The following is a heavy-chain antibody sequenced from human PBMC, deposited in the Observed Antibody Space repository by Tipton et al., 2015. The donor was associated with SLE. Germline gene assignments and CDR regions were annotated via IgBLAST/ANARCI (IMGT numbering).Heavy chain of an antibody. V-gene: IGHV4-31*03. CDR1: GGSISSGGYY. J-gene: IGHJ4*02. CDR2: IYYSGST. D-gene: IGHD5-12*01. CDR3: ARDEGDSGYAQLNY. Sequence: TLSLTCTVSGGSISSGGYYWSWIRQHPGKGLEWIGYIYYSGSTYYNPSLKSRVTISVDTSKNQFSLKLRSVPAADTAVYYCARDEGDSGYAQLNYWGQGTLVTVSS.